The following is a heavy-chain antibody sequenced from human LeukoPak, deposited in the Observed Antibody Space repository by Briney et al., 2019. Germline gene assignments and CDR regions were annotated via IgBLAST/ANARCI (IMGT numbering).Heavy chain of an antibody. CDR1: GFTFSSYW. J-gene: IGHJ6*02. Sequence: PGGSLRLSCAASGFTFSSYWMHWVRQAPGKGLVWVSRINSDGSGTSYADSVKGRFTISRDNAKNTLYLQMNSLRAEDTAVYYCARDKDQDGMDVWGQGTTVTVSS. CDR3: ARDKDQDGMDV. V-gene: IGHV3-74*01. D-gene: IGHD2-15*01. CDR2: INSDGSGT.